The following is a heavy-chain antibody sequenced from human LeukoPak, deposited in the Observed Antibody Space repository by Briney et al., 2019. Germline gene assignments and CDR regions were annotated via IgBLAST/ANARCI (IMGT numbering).Heavy chain of an antibody. D-gene: IGHD5-18*01. Sequence: GGSLRLSCAASGFTFKGYWMSWVRQAPGKGLEWVANIQQDGSEKKYVDSVKGRFTISRDNAKNSLYLQMDSLRAEDTAVYYCVRLRYTYGKNFDCWGQGTLVAVSS. V-gene: IGHV3-7*01. CDR1: GFTFKGYW. CDR3: VRLRYTYGKNFDC. J-gene: IGHJ4*02. CDR2: IQQDGSEK.